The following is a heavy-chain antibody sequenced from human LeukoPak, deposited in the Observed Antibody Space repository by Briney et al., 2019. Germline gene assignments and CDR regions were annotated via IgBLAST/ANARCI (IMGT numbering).Heavy chain of an antibody. Sequence: SETLSLTCAVSGGSITSYYWSWIRHPPGKGLECSGYIYYSGSTNYNPSLKSRVTISVDTSMNQFSLNLTSVTAADTAVYYCARTRCSSTNCYSRGAFDIWGQGTMVTVSS. CDR2: IYYSGST. CDR3: ARTRCSSTNCYSRGAFDI. D-gene: IGHD2-2*01. CDR1: GGSITSYY. J-gene: IGHJ3*02. V-gene: IGHV4-59*01.